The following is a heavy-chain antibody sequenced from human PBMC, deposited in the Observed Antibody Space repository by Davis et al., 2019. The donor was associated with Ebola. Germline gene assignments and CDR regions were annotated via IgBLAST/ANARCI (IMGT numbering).Heavy chain of an antibody. D-gene: IGHD6-19*01. Sequence: GESLKISCAASGFTVSSNHMSWVRQAPGKGLEWVSVIYDHSTAYADSVRGRFLIPRDKSNNTLYLEMNSLRVDDTAVYYCATTQWLREFDNWGQGTLVTVSS. CDR3: ATTQWLREFDN. CDR2: IYDHST. CDR1: GFTVSSNH. J-gene: IGHJ4*02. V-gene: IGHV3-53*05.